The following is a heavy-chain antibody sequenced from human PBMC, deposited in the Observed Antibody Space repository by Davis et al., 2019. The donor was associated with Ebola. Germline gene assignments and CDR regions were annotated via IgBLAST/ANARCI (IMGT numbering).Heavy chain of an antibody. J-gene: IGHJ4*02. V-gene: IGHV3-21*01. D-gene: IGHD4-17*01. CDR2: ISSSSIYI. CDR1: GFTFSSYS. CDR3: ARDVMTTVY. Sequence: GESLKISCAASGFTFSSYSMNWVRQAPGEGLECVSSISSSSIYIYYADSVKGRFTISRDNAKNSLYLQMNSLRAEDTAVYYCARDVMTTVYWGQGTLVTVSS.